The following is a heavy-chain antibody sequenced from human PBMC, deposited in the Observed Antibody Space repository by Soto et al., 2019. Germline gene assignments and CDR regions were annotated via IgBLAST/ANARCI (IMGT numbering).Heavy chain of an antibody. CDR3: AKEEYSYDSSGSLFDY. CDR1: GFTFSSYA. CDR2: ISGSGGST. V-gene: IGHV3-23*01. Sequence: GGSLRLSCAASGFTFSSYAMSWVRQAPGKGLEWVSAISGSGGSTYYADSVKGRFTISRDNSKNTLYLQMNSLRAEDTAVYYCAKEEYSYDSSGSLFDYWGQGTRGTVCS. J-gene: IGHJ4*02. D-gene: IGHD3-22*01.